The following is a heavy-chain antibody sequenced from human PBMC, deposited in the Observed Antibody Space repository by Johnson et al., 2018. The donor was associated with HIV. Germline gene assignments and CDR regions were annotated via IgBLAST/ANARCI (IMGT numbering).Heavy chain of an antibody. CDR2: IQQDGSEK. D-gene: IGHD2-21*02. CDR1: GFTFSSYW. V-gene: IGHV3-7*01. CDR3: AREAYCGGDCHDDAFDI. Sequence: VQLVESGGGLVQPGGSLRLSCTASGFTFSSYWMSWVRQAPGTGLEWVANIQQDGSEKSYVDPVKGRLTISRDNAQNSLYLQMNSLGAEDTAVYYWAREAYCGGDCHDDAFDIWGQGTMVTVSS. J-gene: IGHJ3*02.